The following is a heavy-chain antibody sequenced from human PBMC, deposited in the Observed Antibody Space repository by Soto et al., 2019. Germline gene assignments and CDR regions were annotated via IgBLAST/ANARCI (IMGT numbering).Heavy chain of an antibody. CDR1: GGSISSYY. CDR2: IHYSGST. J-gene: IGHJ4*02. CDR3: AGGYYDILTGYLNFDY. V-gene: IGHV4-59*01. D-gene: IGHD3-9*01. Sequence: PSETLSLTCTVSGGSISSYYWSWIRQPPGKGLEWIGYIHYSGSTNYNPSLKSRVTISVDTSKNQFSLKLSSVTAADTAVYYCAGGYYDILTGYLNFDYWGQGTLVTVSS.